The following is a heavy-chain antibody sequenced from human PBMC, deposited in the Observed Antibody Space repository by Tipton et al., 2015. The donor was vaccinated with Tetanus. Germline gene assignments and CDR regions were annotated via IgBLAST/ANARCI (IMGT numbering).Heavy chain of an antibody. Sequence: SLRLSCAASGFTFSSYGMHWVRQAPGKGLEWVAVISYDGSNKYYADSVKGRFTISRDNSKNTLYLQMNSLRAEDTAVYYCAKDQITMVRGVIDYWGQGTLVTVSS. CDR2: ISYDGSNK. V-gene: IGHV3-30*18. J-gene: IGHJ4*02. CDR1: GFTFSSYG. D-gene: IGHD3-10*01. CDR3: AKDQITMVRGVIDY.